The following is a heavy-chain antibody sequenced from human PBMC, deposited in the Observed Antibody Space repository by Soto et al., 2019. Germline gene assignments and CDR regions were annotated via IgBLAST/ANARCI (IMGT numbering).Heavy chain of an antibody. J-gene: IGHJ4*02. V-gene: IGHV3-23*01. CDR2: ISGSGGST. CDR1: GFTFSSYA. Sequence: PGGSLRLSCAASGFTFSSYAMSWVRQAPGKGLEWVSAISGSGGSTYYADSVKGRFTISRDNSKNTLYLQMNSLRAEDTAVYYCAKDQGIQLWLLGYFDYWGQGTLVTVSS. D-gene: IGHD5-18*01. CDR3: AKDQGIQLWLLGYFDY.